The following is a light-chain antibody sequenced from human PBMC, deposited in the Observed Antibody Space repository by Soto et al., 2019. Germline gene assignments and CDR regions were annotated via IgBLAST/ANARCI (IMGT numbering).Light chain of an antibody. Sequence: DIQMTQSPSTLSAYVGERVTITCRASQSISPWLAWYQKKPGKAPNLLIYRASNLQTGVPSRFSGSGSGTEFTLPINSLQPDYFATYYRQQYRSRPYTFGQGTKLEIE. CDR2: RAS. V-gene: IGKV1-5*03. CDR3: QQYRSRPYT. CDR1: QSISPW. J-gene: IGKJ2*01.